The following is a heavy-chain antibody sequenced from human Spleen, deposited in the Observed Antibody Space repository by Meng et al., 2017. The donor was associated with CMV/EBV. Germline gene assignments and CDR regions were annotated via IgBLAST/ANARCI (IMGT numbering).Heavy chain of an antibody. V-gene: IGHV6-1*01. CDR1: DSVSSNSAA. Sequence: DSVSSNSAAWNWIRQSPSRGLEWLGRTYYRSKWYNDYAVSVKSRITINPDTSKNQFSLQLNSVTPEDTAMYYCARGGLTSHSSSWAYWGQGTLVTVSS. CDR3: ARGGLTSHSSSWAY. J-gene: IGHJ4*02. D-gene: IGHD6-13*01. CDR2: TYYRSKWYN.